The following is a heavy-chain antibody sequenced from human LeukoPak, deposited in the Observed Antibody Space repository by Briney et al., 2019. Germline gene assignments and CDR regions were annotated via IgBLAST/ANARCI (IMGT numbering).Heavy chain of an antibody. D-gene: IGHD6-13*01. CDR2: INPNSGFT. CDR3: APTPEAYSSNWNV. Sequence: ASVKVSCKASGYTFTDDYMHWVRQAPGQGLEWMGWINPNSGFTNYAQKSQGRVTMTRDTSISTAYMEVGRLRSDDTAVYYCAPTPEAYSSNWNVWGQGTLVTVSS. V-gene: IGHV1-2*02. CDR1: GYTFTDDY. J-gene: IGHJ4*02.